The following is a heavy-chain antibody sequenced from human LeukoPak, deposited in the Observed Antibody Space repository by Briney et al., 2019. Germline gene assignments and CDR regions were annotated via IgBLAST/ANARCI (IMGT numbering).Heavy chain of an antibody. D-gene: IGHD2-15*01. CDR2: MSSTGHTM. CDR1: GFTLSGYE. CDR3: AGSGGWLFDY. V-gene: IGHV3-48*03. J-gene: IGHJ4*02. Sequence: GGSLRLSCAASGFTLSGYEMNWVRQAPGKGLEWVAFMSSTGHTMYYADSVKGRFTISRDVAKSSLYLQMDSLRGEDTGVYYCAGSGGWLFDYWGQGTLVAVSS.